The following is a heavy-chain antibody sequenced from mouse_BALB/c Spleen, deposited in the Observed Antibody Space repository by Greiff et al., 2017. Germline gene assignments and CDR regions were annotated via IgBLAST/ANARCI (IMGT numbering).Heavy chain of an antibody. CDR1: GFAFSSYD. CDR2: ISSGGGST. V-gene: IGHV5-12-1*01. CDR3: ARSYGNYGNYYFDY. Sequence: EVKVVESGGGLVKPGGSLKLSCAASGFAFSSYDMSWVRQTPEKRLEWVAYISSGGGSTYYPDTVKGRFTISRDNAKNTLYLQMSSLKSEDTAMYYCARSYGNYGNYYFDYWGQGTTLTVSS. J-gene: IGHJ2*01. D-gene: IGHD2-1*01.